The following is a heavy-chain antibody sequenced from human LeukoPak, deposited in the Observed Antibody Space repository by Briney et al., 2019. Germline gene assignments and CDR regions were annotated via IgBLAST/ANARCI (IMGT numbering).Heavy chain of an antibody. J-gene: IGHJ3*01. D-gene: IGHD3-3*01. V-gene: IGHV1-8*03. CDR1: GYAFTSYD. CDR3: ARGFGFWSGYSY. CDR2: MNPNSGNT. Sequence: ASVKVSCKASGYAFTSYDINWVRQATGQGLEWMGWMNPNSGNTGYAQKFQGRVTITRNTSISTAYMELSSLRSEDTAVYYCARGFGFWSGYSYWGQGTMVTVSS.